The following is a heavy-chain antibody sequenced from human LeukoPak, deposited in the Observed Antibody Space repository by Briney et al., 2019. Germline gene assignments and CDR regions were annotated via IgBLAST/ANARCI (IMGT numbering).Heavy chain of an antibody. V-gene: IGHV1-2*02. J-gene: IGHJ5*02. D-gene: IGHD6-19*01. CDR3: ARERGSGWYWFDP. CDR2: INPNSGGT. CDR1: GYTFTGYY. Sequence: GASVKVSCKASGYTFTGYYMHWVRQAPGQGLEWMGWINPNSGGTNYAQKFQGRVTITRNTSISTAYMELSSLRSEDTAVYYCARERGSGWYWFDPWGQGTLVTVSS.